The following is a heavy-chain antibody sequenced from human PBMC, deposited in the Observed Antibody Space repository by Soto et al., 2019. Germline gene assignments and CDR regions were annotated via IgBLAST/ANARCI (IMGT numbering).Heavy chain of an antibody. CDR1: GGSFSGYY. D-gene: IGHD3-10*01. CDR3: ADRTRGGGGDY. Sequence: QVQLQQWGAGLLKPSETLSLTCAVYGGSFSGYYWSWIRQPPGKGLEWIGEINHSGSTNYNPSLKGRVTKSVDTSKNQFSLKVGSGTAPDTAGYYWADRTRGGGGDYWGQGTLVTVSS. CDR2: INHSGST. V-gene: IGHV4-34*01. J-gene: IGHJ4*02.